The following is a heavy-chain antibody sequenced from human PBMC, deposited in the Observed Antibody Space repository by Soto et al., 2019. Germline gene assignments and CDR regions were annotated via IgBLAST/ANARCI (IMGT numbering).Heavy chain of an antibody. Sequence: PGGSLRLSCAASGFTFSSYSMNWVRQAPGKGLEWVSSISSSSSYIYYADSVKGRFTISRDNAKNSLYLQMNSLRAEDTAVYYCARAAAGTKVELDPWGQGTLVTVSS. CDR1: GFTFSSYS. D-gene: IGHD6-13*01. CDR2: ISSSSSYI. CDR3: ARAAAGTKVELDP. J-gene: IGHJ5*02. V-gene: IGHV3-21*01.